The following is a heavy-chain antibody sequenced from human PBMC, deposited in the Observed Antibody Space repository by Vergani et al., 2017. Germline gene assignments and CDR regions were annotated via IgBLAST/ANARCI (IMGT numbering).Heavy chain of an antibody. J-gene: IGHJ6*02. CDR1: GFTFSSYW. Sequence: EVQLVESGGGLVQPGGSLRLSCAASGFTFSSYWMSWVRQAPGKGLEWVANIKQDGSEKYYVDSVKGRFTISRDNAKNSLYLQMNSLRAEDTAVYYCARDQFGGWYHSYYYYGMDVWGQGP. CDR2: IKQDGSEK. CDR3: ARDQFGGWYHSYYYYGMDV. D-gene: IGHD6-19*01. V-gene: IGHV3-7*03.